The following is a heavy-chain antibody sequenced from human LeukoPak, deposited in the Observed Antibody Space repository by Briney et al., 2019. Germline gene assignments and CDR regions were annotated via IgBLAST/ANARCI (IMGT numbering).Heavy chain of an antibody. CDR3: APSANEFYFDY. J-gene: IGHJ4*02. CDR1: GYTFTDYY. D-gene: IGHD5-12*01. V-gene: IGHV1-2*02. Sequence: ASVKVSCKASGYTFTDYYMHWVRQAPGQGLEWMGWLNPNSGDTNYAQKFQGRVSMTRDTSISTAYMELTSLIYDDTAMYYCAPSANEFYFDYWGQGTMVTVSS. CDR2: LNPNSGDT.